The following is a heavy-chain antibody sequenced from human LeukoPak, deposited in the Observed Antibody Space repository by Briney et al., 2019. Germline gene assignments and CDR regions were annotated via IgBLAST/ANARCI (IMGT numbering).Heavy chain of an antibody. D-gene: IGHD2-2*01. V-gene: IGHV3-11*05. Sequence: PGGSLRLSCAASGFTFSTYWVHWVRQAPGKALEWVSYISYSSTYTNYADSVKGRFTISRDNAKNSLYLQMNNLRAEDTAVYYCARGVAPDYWGQGTLVTVSS. CDR3: ARGVAPDY. J-gene: IGHJ4*02. CDR1: GFTFSTYW. CDR2: ISYSSTYT.